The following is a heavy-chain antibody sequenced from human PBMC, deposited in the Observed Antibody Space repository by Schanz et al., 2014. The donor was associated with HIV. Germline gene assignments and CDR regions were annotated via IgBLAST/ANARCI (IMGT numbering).Heavy chain of an antibody. CDR2: ISWNRGRL. D-gene: IGHD1-26*01. J-gene: IGHJ6*02. V-gene: IGHV3-9*01. CDR1: GFTFDDFA. Sequence: VHLVESGGGSVQPGRSLRLSCTASGFTFDDFAMHWVRQAPGKGLEWVSGISWNRGRLGYADSVKGRFSISRDNAKNTLYLQMNSLRVEDTALYYCAKGIMGATEYYYGMDVWGQGTTVNVFS. CDR3: AKGIMGATEYYYGMDV.